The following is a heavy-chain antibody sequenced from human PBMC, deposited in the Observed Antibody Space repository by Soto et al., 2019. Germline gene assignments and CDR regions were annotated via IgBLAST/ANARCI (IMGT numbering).Heavy chain of an antibody. CDR2: ISFDGSNK. J-gene: IGHJ6*02. V-gene: IGHV3-30*03. CDR1: GFSFSTYG. CDR3: VRWDLYLHMDV. Sequence: QVQLVESGGGVVQPGRSLRLSCKASGFSFSTYGMHWVRQAPGKGLEWVAVISFDGSNKYYADSVKGRFTISRDNSKNTLYLQMNSLRAEDTAVYKCVRWDLYLHMDVWGQGTTVTVSS. D-gene: IGHD1-26*01.